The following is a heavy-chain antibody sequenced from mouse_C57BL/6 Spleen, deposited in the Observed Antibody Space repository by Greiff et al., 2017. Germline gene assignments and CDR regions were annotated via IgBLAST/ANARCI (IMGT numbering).Heavy chain of an antibody. Sequence: VQLQQPGAELVKPGASVKMSCKASGYTFTSYWINWVKQRPGQGLEWIGDIYPGSGSTNYNEKFKSKATLTVDTSSSTAYMQLSSLTSEDSAVYYCARYRYDYGSSDYWGQGTTLTVSS. V-gene: IGHV1-55*01. CDR3: ARYRYDYGSSDY. J-gene: IGHJ2*01. D-gene: IGHD1-1*01. CDR2: IYPGSGST. CDR1: GYTFTSYW.